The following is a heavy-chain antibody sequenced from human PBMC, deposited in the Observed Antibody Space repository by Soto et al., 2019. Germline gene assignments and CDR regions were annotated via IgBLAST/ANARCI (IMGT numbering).Heavy chain of an antibody. Sequence: QVQLLESGGGVVQPGRSLRLSCAASGFTFSTYAMHWVRQAPGKGLDWVALISYEGSYKYYADSVKGRFTISRDNSKHTLYLQMNSLRAEDTALYYCSREPLPYNFGPYHFDYWGQGTLVTVSS. J-gene: IGHJ4*02. CDR3: SREPLPYNFGPYHFDY. D-gene: IGHD1-1*01. V-gene: IGHV3-30*04. CDR1: GFTFSTYA. CDR2: ISYEGSYK.